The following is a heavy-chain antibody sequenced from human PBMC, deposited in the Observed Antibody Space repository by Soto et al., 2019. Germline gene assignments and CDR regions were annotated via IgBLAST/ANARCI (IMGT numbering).Heavy chain of an antibody. CDR1: SVSNAW. J-gene: IGHJ4*02. D-gene: IGHD2-15*01. Sequence: SVSNAWMNWVRQAPGKGLEWDGRIKSKYDGGTTDYAAPGKGRFTISREDSKSTVYLQMNSLEIEDTAVYYCSTGGYYFYYWGKGTVVTVSS. V-gene: IGHV3-15*07. CDR2: IKSKYDGGTT. CDR3: STGGYYFYY.